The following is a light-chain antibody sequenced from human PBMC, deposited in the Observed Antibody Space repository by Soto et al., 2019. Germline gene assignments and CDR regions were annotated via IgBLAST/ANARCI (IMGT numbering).Light chain of an antibody. CDR2: DTS. CDR1: TGAVTSGHY. V-gene: IGLV7-46*01. Sequence: QAVVTQEPSLTVSPGGTVTLTCGSTTGAVTSGHYPYWFQQKPGQAPRTQIFDTSNKHSWTPARFSGSLLGGKAALTLSGAQPEDEAEYYCLLSYSGGVIFGGGTKVTVL. J-gene: IGLJ2*01. CDR3: LLSYSGGVI.